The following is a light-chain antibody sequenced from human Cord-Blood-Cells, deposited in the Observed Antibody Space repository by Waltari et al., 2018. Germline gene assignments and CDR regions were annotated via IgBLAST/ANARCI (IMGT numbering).Light chain of an antibody. CDR1: QSVSSY. V-gene: IGKV3-11*01. CDR3: QQRSNWPLT. CDR2: DAS. J-gene: IGKJ4*01. Sequence: AFTQSPATLSSPPGASAPLSCRARQSVSSYLAWYHQKPGQAPRLLIYDASNSATGIPARFSGSGSGTDFTLTISSLEPEDFAVYYCQQRSNWPLTFGGGAKVEIK.